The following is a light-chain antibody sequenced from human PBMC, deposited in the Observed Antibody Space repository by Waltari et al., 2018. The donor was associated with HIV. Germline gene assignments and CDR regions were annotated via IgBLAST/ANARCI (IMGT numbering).Light chain of an antibody. V-gene: IGLV1-44*01. Sequence: QSVLTQSPSASGTPGPRVTISCSGSGSNIGSNNVHWYQQVPGTAPKLLIYRNKRRPAGVPERFSGSKSGASAPLAVSGRQAEDEADYYCAAWDDSLNGPVFGGGTRLTVL. CDR3: AAWDDSLNGPV. CDR1: GSNIGSNN. J-gene: IGLJ2*01. CDR2: RNK.